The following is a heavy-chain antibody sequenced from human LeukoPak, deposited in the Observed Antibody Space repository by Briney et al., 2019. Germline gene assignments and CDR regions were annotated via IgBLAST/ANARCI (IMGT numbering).Heavy chain of an antibody. Sequence: GESLKISCRASGYSFTTYWIGWVRQMPGKGLEWMGAIFPADSDTRYSPSFQGQITISADKSISTAYLQWSSLKASDTAMYYCASVYSSTSWDYWGQGTLVTVSS. V-gene: IGHV5-51*01. CDR3: ASVYSSTSWDY. CDR2: IFPADSDT. J-gene: IGHJ4*02. CDR1: GYSFTTYW. D-gene: IGHD6-13*01.